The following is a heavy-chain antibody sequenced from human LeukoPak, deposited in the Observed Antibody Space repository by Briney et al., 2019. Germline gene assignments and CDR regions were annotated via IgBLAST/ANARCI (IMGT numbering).Heavy chain of an antibody. J-gene: IGHJ4*02. CDR1: GGSISSGGYS. CDR3: ARVIGQTDWLLWPYYFDY. Sequence: PSETLSLTCAVSGGSISSGGYSWSWIRQPPGKGLEWIGYIYHSGTTYYNPSLMSRVTISVDTSKNQFSLKLSSVTAADTAVYYCARVIGQTDWLLWPYYFDYWGQGTLVTVSS. V-gene: IGHV4-30-2*01. CDR2: IYHSGTT. D-gene: IGHD3-9*01.